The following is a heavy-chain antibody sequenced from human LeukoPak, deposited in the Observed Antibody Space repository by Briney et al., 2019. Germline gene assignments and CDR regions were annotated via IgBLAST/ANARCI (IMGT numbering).Heavy chain of an antibody. CDR3: ARSDGTTIFGVVYAH. CDR2: INPNSGGT. J-gene: IGHJ4*02. Sequence: ASVKVSCKASGYTFTGYYMHWVRQAPGQGLEWMGWINPNSGGTNYAQKFQGRVTMTRDTSISTAYMELSRLRSDDTAVYYCARSDGTTIFGVVYAHWGQGTLVTVSS. V-gene: IGHV1-2*02. D-gene: IGHD3-3*01. CDR1: GYTFTGYY.